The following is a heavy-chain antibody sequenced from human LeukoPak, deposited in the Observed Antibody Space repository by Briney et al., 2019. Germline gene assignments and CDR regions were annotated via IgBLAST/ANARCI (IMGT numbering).Heavy chain of an antibody. CDR2: INPSSGGT. CDR3: ARPGVPNTSGWFVFDY. CDR1: GSAFTDYY. J-gene: IGHJ4*02. Sequence: ASVKVSCKASGSAFTDYYIHWMRQAPGQGLEWMGWINPSSGGTNYAQKSQGRVTMTRDTSFSSAYMELSRLRSYDTAVYFCARPGVPNTSGWFVFDYWGQGTLVTVSS. V-gene: IGHV1-2*02. D-gene: IGHD6-19*01.